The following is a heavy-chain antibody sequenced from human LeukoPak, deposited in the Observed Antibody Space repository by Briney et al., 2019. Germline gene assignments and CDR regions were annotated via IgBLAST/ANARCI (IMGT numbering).Heavy chain of an antibody. CDR2: IYHSGST. J-gene: IGHJ4*02. V-gene: IGHV4-38-2*01. CDR3: ARQGRGGSGWLSFDY. CDR1: GYSISSGYY. Sequence: SETLSLTCAVSGYSISSGYYWDWIRQPPGKGLEWSGNIYHSGSTYYNPSLKSRVTISVDTSKNQFSLKLSSVTAADTAVYYCARQGRGGSGWLSFDYWGQGTLVTVSS. D-gene: IGHD6-19*01.